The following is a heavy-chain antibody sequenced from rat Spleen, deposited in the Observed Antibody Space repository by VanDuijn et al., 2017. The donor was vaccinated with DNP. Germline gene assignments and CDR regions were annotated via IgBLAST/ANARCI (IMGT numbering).Heavy chain of an antibody. CDR1: GFNFNDYW. CDR2: INKDSRTI. D-gene: IGHD2-2*01. V-gene: IGHV4-2*01. Sequence: EVKLVESGGGLVQPGRSLKLSCAASGFNFNDYWMGWVRQAPGKGLEWIGEINKDSRTIKYTPSLKDKLPVSRDNVQNTLYLQMNKLGSEDTAIYYCVREDKGVDAWGQGASVTVSS. J-gene: IGHJ4*01. CDR3: VREDKGVDA.